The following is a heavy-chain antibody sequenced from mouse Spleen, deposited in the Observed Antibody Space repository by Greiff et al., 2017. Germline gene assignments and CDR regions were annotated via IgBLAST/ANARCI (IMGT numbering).Heavy chain of an antibody. V-gene: IGHV2-9*02. D-gene: IGHD4-1*01. CDR2: IWAGGST. Sequence: VQRVESGPGLVAPSQSLSITCTVSGFSLTSYGVHWVRQPPGKGLEWLGVIWAGGSTNYNSALMSRLSISKDNSKSQVFLKMNSLQTDDTAMYYCARNWDIYAMDYWGQGTSVTVSS. J-gene: IGHJ4*01. CDR1: GFSLTSYG. CDR3: ARNWDIYAMDY.